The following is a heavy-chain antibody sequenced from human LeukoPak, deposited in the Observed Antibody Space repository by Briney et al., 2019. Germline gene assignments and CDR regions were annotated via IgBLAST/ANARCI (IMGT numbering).Heavy chain of an antibody. Sequence: ASVKVSCKASGGTFSSYTITWVRQAPGQGLEWMGGIMPLFNTANYAQQFQDRVTMTTDESTSTAYLELGSLRFEDTAMYYCASVDRSHFYLDVWGKGATVTVSS. V-gene: IGHV1-69*05. CDR3: ASVDRSHFYLDV. CDR2: IMPLFNTA. CDR1: GGTFSSYT. J-gene: IGHJ6*03.